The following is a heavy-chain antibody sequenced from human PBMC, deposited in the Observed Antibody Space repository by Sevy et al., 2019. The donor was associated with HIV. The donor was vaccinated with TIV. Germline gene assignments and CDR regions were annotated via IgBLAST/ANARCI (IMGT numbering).Heavy chain of an antibody. Sequence: GGSLRLSCAASGFTFSSYWMHWVRQAPGKGLVWVSHIDSDGSKTDYEDSVKGRFTNSRDNAKNTLDLQMNSLRAEDTAVYYCARDKSDTAVDYWGQGTLVTVSS. V-gene: IGHV3-74*01. D-gene: IGHD5-18*01. CDR3: ARDKSDTAVDY. CDR2: IDSDGSKT. J-gene: IGHJ4*02. CDR1: GFTFSSYW.